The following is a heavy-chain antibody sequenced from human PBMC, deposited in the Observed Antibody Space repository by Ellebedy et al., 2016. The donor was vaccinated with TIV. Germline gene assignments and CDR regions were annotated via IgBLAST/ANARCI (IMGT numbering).Heavy chain of an antibody. Sequence: GESLKISCVGSGFAFSSFAMSWVRQAPGKGLEWFAYIGVGSGSDKYYADSVKGRFTISRDNAENSLYLQMNSLRVEDTAVYFCAREGAYASGHVEDWGQGTLVTVS. J-gene: IGHJ1*01. CDR2: IGVGSGSDK. CDR1: GFAFSSFA. V-gene: IGHV3-21*06. D-gene: IGHD3-10*01. CDR3: AREGAYASGHVED.